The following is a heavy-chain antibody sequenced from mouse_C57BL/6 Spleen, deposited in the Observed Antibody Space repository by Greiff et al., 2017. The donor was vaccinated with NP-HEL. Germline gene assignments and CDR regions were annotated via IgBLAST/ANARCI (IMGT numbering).Heavy chain of an antibody. Sequence: EVQVVESGPGLVKPSQSLSLTCSVTGYSITSGYYWYWIRQFPGNKLEWMGYISYDGSNNYNPSLNNRLSITRDTSKHHFFLKLNSVTTEDTATYYCAKREAIYYYGSSYGYFDVWGTGTTVTVSS. CDR1: GYSITSGYY. J-gene: IGHJ1*03. CDR3: AKREAIYYYGSSYGYFDV. V-gene: IGHV3-6*01. D-gene: IGHD1-1*01. CDR2: ISYDGSN.